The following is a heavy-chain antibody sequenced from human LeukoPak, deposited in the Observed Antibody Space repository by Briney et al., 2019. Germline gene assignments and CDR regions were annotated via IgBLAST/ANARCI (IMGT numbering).Heavy chain of an antibody. CDR1: GFTFTNYW. CDR2: IKQDGSEK. D-gene: IGHD6-13*01. V-gene: IGHV3-7*03. J-gene: IGHJ6*02. Sequence: GGSLRLSCAASGFTFTNYWMSWVRQAPGKGLEWVANIKQDGSEKYYVDSVKGRFTISRDNSRKSLYLQMNSLRTDDTALYYCARDRSDRGSSWYGYYYYGMDVWGQGTTVSVSS. CDR3: ARDRSDRGSSWYGYYYYGMDV.